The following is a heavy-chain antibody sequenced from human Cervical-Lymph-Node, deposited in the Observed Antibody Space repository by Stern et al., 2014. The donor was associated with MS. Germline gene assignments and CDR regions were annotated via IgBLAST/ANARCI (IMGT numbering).Heavy chain of an antibody. CDR2: VYWDDDK. CDR3: AHNRYAITISDYFDF. V-gene: IGHV2-5*09. J-gene: IGHJ4*02. D-gene: IGHD3-3*01. Sequence: QVTLKESGPTLVRPTQTLTLTCTFSGFSLNTSGVGVAWIRQPPGKALEWLSLVYWDDDKHYLPSLRDRLTITKDASKNRVILTMTNMDPVDTATYYCAHNRYAITISDYFDFWGQGALVTVSS. CDR1: GFSLNTSGVG.